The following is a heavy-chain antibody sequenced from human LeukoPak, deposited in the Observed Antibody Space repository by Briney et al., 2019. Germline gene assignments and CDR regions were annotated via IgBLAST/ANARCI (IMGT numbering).Heavy chain of an antibody. J-gene: IGHJ5*02. D-gene: IGHD3-22*01. V-gene: IGHV4-31*03. CDR2: IYYSGST. CDR1: GGSISSGGYS. Sequence: PSHTLSLTCTVSGGSISSGGYSWSWIRQHPGKGLEWIGYIYYSGSTYYNPSLKSRVTISVDTSKNQFSLKLSSVTAADTAVYYCARDVSYYDSSGYSGSWFDPWGQGTLVTVSS. CDR3: ARDVSYYDSSGYSGSWFDP.